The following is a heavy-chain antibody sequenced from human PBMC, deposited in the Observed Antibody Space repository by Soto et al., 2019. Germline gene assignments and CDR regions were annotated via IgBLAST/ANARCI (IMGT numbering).Heavy chain of an antibody. Sequence: GGSLRLSCAASGFTFSSYSMNWVRQAPGKGLEWVSSISRCSSYIYYADSVKGRFTISRDNAKNSLYLQMNSLRAEDTAVYYCARDRLYSGSYPGYWGQGTLVTVSS. CDR2: ISRCSSYI. CDR3: ARDRLYSGSYPGY. V-gene: IGHV3-21*01. D-gene: IGHD1-26*01. J-gene: IGHJ4*02. CDR1: GFTFSSYS.